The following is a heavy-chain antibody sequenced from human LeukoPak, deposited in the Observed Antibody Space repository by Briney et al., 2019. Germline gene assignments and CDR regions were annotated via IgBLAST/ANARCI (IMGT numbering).Heavy chain of an antibody. CDR2: ISSSSSYI. CDR1: GFTFSSYS. Sequence: PGGSLRLSCAASGFTFSSYSMNWVRQAPGKGLEWVSSISSSSSYIYYADSVKGRFTISRDNAKNSLYLQMNSLRAEDTAVYYCAGPWELLEYYYYMDVWGKGTTVTVSS. D-gene: IGHD1-26*01. CDR3: AGPWELLEYYYYMDV. J-gene: IGHJ6*03. V-gene: IGHV3-21*01.